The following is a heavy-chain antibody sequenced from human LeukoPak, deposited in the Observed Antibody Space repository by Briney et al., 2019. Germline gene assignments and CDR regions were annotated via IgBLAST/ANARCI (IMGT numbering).Heavy chain of an antibody. CDR2: ISWNRGSI. J-gene: IGHJ1*01. CDR3: ANAYCSSTSCLAEYIQY. D-gene: IGHD2-2*01. Sequence: PGRYLRLSCAASGFTFDDYAMHWARHAPGKGLEWVSGISWNRGSIGYADSVKGRFTISRDNAKNSLYLQTTSLRAEDMALSYCANAYCSSTSCLAEYIQYCGQGTLVTVS. V-gene: IGHV3-9*03. CDR1: GFTFDDYA.